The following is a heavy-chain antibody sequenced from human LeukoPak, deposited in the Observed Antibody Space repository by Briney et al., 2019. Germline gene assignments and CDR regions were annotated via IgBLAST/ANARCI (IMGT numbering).Heavy chain of an antibody. CDR1: GGSISSSSYY. D-gene: IGHD3-10*01. CDR2: IYYSGST. J-gene: IGHJ3*02. V-gene: IGHV4-39*07. CDR3: AREGPGAFDI. Sequence: SETLSLTCTVSGGSISSSSYYWGWIRQPPGKGVEWIGSIYYSGSTYYNPSLKSRVTISVDTSKNQFSLKLSSVTAADTAVYYCAREGPGAFDIWGQGTMVTVSS.